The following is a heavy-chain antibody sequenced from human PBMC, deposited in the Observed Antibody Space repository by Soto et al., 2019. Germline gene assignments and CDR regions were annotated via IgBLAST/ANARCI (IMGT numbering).Heavy chain of an antibody. CDR1: GFTFSSYA. CDR2: ISGSGGST. D-gene: IGHD3-10*01. CDR3: AKDQGNYYGSGSYVDWFDP. Sequence: EVQLLESGGGLVQPGGSLRLSCAASGFTFSSYAMSWVRQAPGKGLEWVSAISGSGGSTYYADSVKGRFTISRDNSNNTLYLQMNSLRAEDTAVYYCAKDQGNYYGSGSYVDWFDPWGQGTLVTVSS. V-gene: IGHV3-23*01. J-gene: IGHJ5*02.